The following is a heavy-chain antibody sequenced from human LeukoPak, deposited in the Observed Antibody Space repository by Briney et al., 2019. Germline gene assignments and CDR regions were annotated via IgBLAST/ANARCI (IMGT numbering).Heavy chain of an antibody. CDR3: ARETRDGYNSYYFDY. Sequence: SETLSLTCTVSGGSISSYYWSWIRQPPGKGLGWIAYIYYSGSTNYNPSLKSRVTISVDTSKNQFSLKLSSVTAADTAVYYCARETRDGYNSYYFDYWGQGTLVTVSS. CDR1: GGSISSYY. J-gene: IGHJ4*02. V-gene: IGHV4-59*01. D-gene: IGHD5-24*01. CDR2: IYYSGST.